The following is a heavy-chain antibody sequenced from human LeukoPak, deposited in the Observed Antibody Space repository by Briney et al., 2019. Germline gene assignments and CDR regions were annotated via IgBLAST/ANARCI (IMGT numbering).Heavy chain of an antibody. Sequence: ASVKVSCKASGYTFTSYGISWVRQAPGQGLEWMGWISAYNGNTNYAQKLQGRVTMTTDTSTSTAYMELRSLRSDDTAVYYCARESRPRMGYSGYDGAFDYWGQGTLVTVSS. CDR3: ARESRPRMGYSGYDGAFDY. V-gene: IGHV1-18*01. D-gene: IGHD5-12*01. CDR1: GYTFTSYG. CDR2: ISAYNGNT. J-gene: IGHJ4*02.